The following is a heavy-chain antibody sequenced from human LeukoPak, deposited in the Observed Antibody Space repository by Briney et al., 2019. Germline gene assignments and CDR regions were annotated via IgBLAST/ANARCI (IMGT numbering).Heavy chain of an antibody. Sequence: PSQTLSLTCTVSGGSISSGGYYWSWIRQHPGKGLEWIGYIYYSGSTNYNPSLKSRVTISVDTYKNQFSLKLSSVTAADTAVYYCARHEVVRRDSSGWFLAFDIWGQGTMVTVSS. D-gene: IGHD6-19*01. V-gene: IGHV4-31*03. CDR1: GGSISSGGYY. J-gene: IGHJ3*02. CDR2: IYYSGST. CDR3: ARHEVVRRDSSGWFLAFDI.